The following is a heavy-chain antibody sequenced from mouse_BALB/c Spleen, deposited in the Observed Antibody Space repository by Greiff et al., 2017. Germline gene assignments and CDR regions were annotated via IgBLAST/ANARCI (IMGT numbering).Heavy chain of an antibody. CDR2: ISYSGST. CDR3: ARGGIYYGSSLDY. D-gene: IGHD1-1*01. J-gene: IGHJ4*01. CDR1: GYSITSDYA. Sequence: EVQLVESGPGLVKPSQSLSLTCTVTGYSITSDYAWNWIRQFPGNKLEWMGYISYSGSTSYNPSLKSRISITRDTSKNQFFLQLNSVTTEDTATYYCARGGIYYGSSLDYWGQGTSVTVSS. V-gene: IGHV3-2*02.